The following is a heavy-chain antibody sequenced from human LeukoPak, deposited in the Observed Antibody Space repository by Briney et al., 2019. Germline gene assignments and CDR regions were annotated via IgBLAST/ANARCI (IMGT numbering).Heavy chain of an antibody. CDR2: INHSGST. CDR1: GFTFSSYG. Sequence: GTLRLSCAASGFTFSSYGMSWVRQPPGKGLEWIGEINHSGSTNYNPSLKSRVTISVDTSKNQFSLKLSSVTAADTAVYYCARLGFLEWLSHAFDIWGQGTMVTVSS. V-gene: IGHV4-34*01. CDR3: ARLGFLEWLSHAFDI. D-gene: IGHD3-3*01. J-gene: IGHJ3*02.